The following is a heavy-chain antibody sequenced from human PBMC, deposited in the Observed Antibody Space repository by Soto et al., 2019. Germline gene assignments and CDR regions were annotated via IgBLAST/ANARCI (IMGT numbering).Heavy chain of an antibody. CDR3: ATPLGYYDSSGPFDY. CDR2: INPSGGHT. Sequence: ASVKVSCKASGNTFTNYYIHWVRQAPGQGLEWMGTINPSGGHTTYAQKFLGRVTMTRDTSTSTAYMELSSLRSEDTAVYYCATPLGYYDSSGPFDYWGQGTLVTVSS. D-gene: IGHD3-22*01. CDR1: GNTFTNYY. J-gene: IGHJ4*02. V-gene: IGHV1-46*01.